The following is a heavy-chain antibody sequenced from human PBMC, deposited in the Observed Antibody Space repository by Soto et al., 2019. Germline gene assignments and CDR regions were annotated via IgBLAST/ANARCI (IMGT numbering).Heavy chain of an antibody. J-gene: IGHJ4*02. CDR1: GGSISSGDYY. V-gene: IGHV4-30-4*01. CDR2: IYYSGST. CDR3: ARGTTVTLIDY. Sequence: SETLSLTCTVSGGSISSGDYYWSWIRQPPGKGLEWIGYIYYSGSTYYNPSLKSRVTISVDTSKNQFSLKLSSVTAADTAVYYCARGTTVTLIDYWGQGTLATVSS. D-gene: IGHD4-17*01.